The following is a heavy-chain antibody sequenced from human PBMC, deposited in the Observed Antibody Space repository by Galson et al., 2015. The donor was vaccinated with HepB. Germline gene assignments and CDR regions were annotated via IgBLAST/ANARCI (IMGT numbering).Heavy chain of an antibody. CDR1: GFTFSRYS. CDR3: ARESVRGTTIFEN. CDR2: MTSSSSII. Sequence: SLRLSCAASGFTFSRYSMTWVRQAPGKGLEWISYMTSSSSIIYYADSVKGRFTISRDNTKNSLFLQMNSLRDEDTAVYYCARESVRGTTIFENWGQRTLVTVSS. V-gene: IGHV3-48*02. J-gene: IGHJ4*02. D-gene: IGHD3-10*01.